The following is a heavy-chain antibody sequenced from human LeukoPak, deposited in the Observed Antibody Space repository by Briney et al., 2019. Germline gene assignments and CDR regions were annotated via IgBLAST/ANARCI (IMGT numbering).Heavy chain of an antibody. D-gene: IGHD1-26*01. V-gene: IGHV3-30-3*01. J-gene: IGHJ6*02. Sequence: GRSLRLSCAASGFTFSSYAMHWVRQAPGKGLEWVAVISYDGSNKYYADSVKGRSTISRDNSKNTLYLQMNSLRAEDTAVYYCADGRVDGMDVWGQGTTVTVSS. CDR1: GFTFSSYA. CDR2: ISYDGSNK. CDR3: ADGRVDGMDV.